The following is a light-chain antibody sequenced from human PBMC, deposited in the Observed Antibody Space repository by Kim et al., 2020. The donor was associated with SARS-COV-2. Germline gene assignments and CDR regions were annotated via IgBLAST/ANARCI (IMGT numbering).Light chain of an antibody. V-gene: IGKV3-20*01. CDR2: GAS. Sequence: EIVLTQSPGTLSLSPGERATLSCRASQSVSSTYLAWYQQKPGQAPRLLIYGASSRATGIPDRFSGSGSGTDFTLTISRLEPEDFAVFYCQQYSSSPRVLAVGQGTKLEI. J-gene: IGKJ2*01. CDR1: QSVSSTY. CDR3: QQYSSSPRVLA.